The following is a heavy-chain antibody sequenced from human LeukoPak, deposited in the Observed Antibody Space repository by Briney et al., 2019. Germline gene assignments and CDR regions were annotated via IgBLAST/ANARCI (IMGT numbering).Heavy chain of an antibody. CDR3: ARDWSGMASSWYDDPFSPPLYYYYGMDV. D-gene: IGHD6-13*01. Sequence: AGGSLRLSCAASGFTFSSYSMNWVRQAPGKGLEWVSSISSSSSYIYYADSVKGRFTISRDNAKNSLYLQMNSLRAEDTAVYYCARDWSGMASSWYDDPFSPPLYYYYGMDVWGQGTTVTVSS. V-gene: IGHV3-21*01. CDR1: GFTFSSYS. J-gene: IGHJ6*02. CDR2: ISSSSSYI.